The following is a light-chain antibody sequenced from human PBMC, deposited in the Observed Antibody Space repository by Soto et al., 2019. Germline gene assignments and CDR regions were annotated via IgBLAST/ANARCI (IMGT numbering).Light chain of an antibody. CDR3: QQYNSAWT. J-gene: IGKJ1*01. V-gene: IGKV1-39*01. CDR1: QSIDNY. Sequence: IQMTQSPSSLSASVGDRVTITCRASQSIDNYLNWYQQKPGKAPKLLMYAASTLQSGVPSRFSGSGSGTEFTLTISSLQPDDFATYYCQQYNSAWTFGQGTKVDIK. CDR2: AAS.